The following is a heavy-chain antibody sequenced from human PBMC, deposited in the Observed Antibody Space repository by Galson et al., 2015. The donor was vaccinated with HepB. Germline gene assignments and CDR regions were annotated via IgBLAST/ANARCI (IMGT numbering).Heavy chain of an antibody. J-gene: IGHJ5*01. CDR1: GGTFSSYA. V-gene: IGHV1-69*04. D-gene: IGHD3-3*01. CDR3: AGGDANNFDFWSGPGWFDS. Sequence: SVKVSCKASGGTFSSYAISWVRQAPGQGLEWMGRIIPLPNILNYAQKVQGRVTITADKSTGTVYMELTSLKSEDTAIYYCAGGDANNFDFWSGPGWFDSWGQGTLVTVSS. CDR2: IIPLPNIL.